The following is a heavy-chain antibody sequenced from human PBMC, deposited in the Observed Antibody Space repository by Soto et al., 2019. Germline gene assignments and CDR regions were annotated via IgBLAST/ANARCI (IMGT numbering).Heavy chain of an antibody. Sequence: QVQLVESGGGLVKPGGSLRLSCAASGFNFSDYFMSWIRQAPGKGLEWVSYISTSGNTIFYAASVKGRFTISMDIAKNSLYLQMNSLRAEDTAVYYCASDHDTTGWFGFDYWGQGTLVTVSS. D-gene: IGHD3-10*01. J-gene: IGHJ4*02. CDR3: ASDHDTTGWFGFDY. CDR1: GFNFSDYF. V-gene: IGHV3-11*01. CDR2: ISTSGNTI.